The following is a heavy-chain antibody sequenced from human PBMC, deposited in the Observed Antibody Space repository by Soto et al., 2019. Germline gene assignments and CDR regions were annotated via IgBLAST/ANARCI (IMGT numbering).Heavy chain of an antibody. Sequence: ASVKVSCKASGGTFSSYAISWVRQAPGQGLEWMGGIIPIFGTANYAQKFQGRVTITADESTSTAYMELSSLRSEDTAVYYCARDIGVIDCSGGSCYSSLPYYYYGMDVWGQGTTVTVSS. CDR1: GGTFSSYA. CDR3: ARDIGVIDCSGGSCYSSLPYYYYGMDV. CDR2: IIPIFGTA. V-gene: IGHV1-69*13. D-gene: IGHD2-15*01. J-gene: IGHJ6*02.